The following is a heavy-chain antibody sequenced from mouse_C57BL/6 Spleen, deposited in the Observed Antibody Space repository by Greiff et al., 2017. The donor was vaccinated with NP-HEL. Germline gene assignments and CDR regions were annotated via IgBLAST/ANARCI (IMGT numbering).Heavy chain of an antibody. D-gene: IGHD1-1*01. CDR3: ARSPYGSYFDY. CDR1: GYTFTSYW. J-gene: IGHJ2*01. V-gene: IGHV1-61*01. Sequence: QVQLQQPGAELVRPGSSVKLSCKASGYTFTSYWMDWVKQRPGQGLEWIGNIYPSDSETHYNQKFKDKATLTVDKSSNTAYMQLSSLTSEDSSVCYCARSPYGSYFDYWGQGTTLTVSS. CDR2: IYPSDSET.